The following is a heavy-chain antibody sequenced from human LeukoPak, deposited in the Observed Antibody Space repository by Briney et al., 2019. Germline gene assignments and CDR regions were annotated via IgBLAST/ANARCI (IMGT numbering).Heavy chain of an antibody. V-gene: IGHV3-7*01. J-gene: IGHJ4*02. D-gene: IGHD3-9*01. Sequence: PGGSLRLSCAASGFTFSSYWMSWVRQAPGKGLEWVANIKQDGSEKYYVDSVKGRFTISRDNAKNSLYLQMNSLRAEDTAVYYCARELRYFDWLSLYLDYWGQGTLVTVSS. CDR2: IKQDGSEK. CDR3: ARELRYFDWLSLYLDY. CDR1: GFTFSSYW.